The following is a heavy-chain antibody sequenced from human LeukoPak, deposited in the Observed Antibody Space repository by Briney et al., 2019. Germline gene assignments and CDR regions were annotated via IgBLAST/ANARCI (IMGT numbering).Heavy chain of an antibody. J-gene: IGHJ4*02. D-gene: IGHD3-10*01. CDR2: IYYSGST. Sequence: KPSETLSLTCTVSGGSVSSGSYYWSWIRQPPGKGLEWIGYIYYSGSTNYNPSLKSRVTISVDTSKNQFSLKLSSVTAADTAVYYCARGGSGSNFDYWGQGTLVTVSS. CDR1: GGSVSSGSYY. CDR3: ARGGSGSNFDY. V-gene: IGHV4-61*01.